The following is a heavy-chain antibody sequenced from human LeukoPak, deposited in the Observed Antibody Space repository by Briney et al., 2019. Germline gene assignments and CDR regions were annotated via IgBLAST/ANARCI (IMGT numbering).Heavy chain of an antibody. V-gene: IGHV4-30-2*01. J-gene: IGHJ4*02. CDR2: INHSGST. D-gene: IGHD6-13*01. Sequence: SETLSLTCAVSGVSISRGGYSWSWIRQPPWKGLEWIGEINHSGSTNYNPSLKSRVTISVDTSKNQFSLKLGSVTAADTAVYYCARGPRRFIAAAGHSFDYWGQGTLVTVSS. CDR1: GVSISRGGYS. CDR3: ARGPRRFIAAAGHSFDY.